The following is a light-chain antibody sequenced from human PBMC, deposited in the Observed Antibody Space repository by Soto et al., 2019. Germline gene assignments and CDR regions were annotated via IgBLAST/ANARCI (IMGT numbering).Light chain of an antibody. Sequence: EVVLTQSPLSLPVTLGQPASMSCRSPQSLVYSDGNTYLSWYQQRPGQSPRRLIYKVSDRDSGVTGRFSGSGSGTDFTLNISRVEAEDVGVYYCQQRSNRPLNLGQRPRLQ. V-gene: IGKV2-30*01. CDR3: QQRSNRPLN. CDR2: KVS. CDR1: QSLVYSDGNTY. J-gene: IGKJ5*01.